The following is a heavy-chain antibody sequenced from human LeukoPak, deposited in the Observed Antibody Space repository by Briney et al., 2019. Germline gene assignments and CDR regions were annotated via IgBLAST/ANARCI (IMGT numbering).Heavy chain of an antibody. CDR2: IYYSGST. CDR1: GGSISSYY. V-gene: IGHV4-59*01. Sequence: SETLSLTCTVSGGSISSYYWSWIRQPPGKGLEWIGYIYYSGSTNYNPSLKSRVTISVDTSKNQFSLKLSSVTAADTALYYCSIYDSSGRSRAFDIWGQGTMVTVSS. J-gene: IGHJ3*02. D-gene: IGHD3-22*01. CDR3: SIYDSSGRSRAFDI.